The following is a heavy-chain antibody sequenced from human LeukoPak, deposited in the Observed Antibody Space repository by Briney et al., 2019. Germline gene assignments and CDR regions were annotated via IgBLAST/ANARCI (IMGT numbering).Heavy chain of an antibody. J-gene: IGHJ4*02. CDR2: ITSGFTP. CDR3: AKDYSDSRVADVFFEY. CDR1: GLTFSDYA. V-gene: IGHV3-23*01. Sequence: PGGSLRLSCAASGLTFSDYAMGWFRQAPGKGLEWVSGITSGFTPHYADSVKGRFTISRDNSKNTFHLQLNSLRAEDTAVYYCAKDYSDSRVADVFFEYWGQGTLVTVSS. D-gene: IGHD2-15*01.